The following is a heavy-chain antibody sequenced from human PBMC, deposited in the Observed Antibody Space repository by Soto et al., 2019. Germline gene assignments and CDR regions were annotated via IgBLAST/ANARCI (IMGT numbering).Heavy chain of an antibody. V-gene: IGHV4-34*01. J-gene: IGHJ4*02. CDR1: GGYFSCYY. D-gene: IGHD2-15*01. CDR2: INHSGST. CDR3: AARPRSGVAANGEFY. Sequence: PSETLSLTCAVYGGYFSCYYWSWIRQPPGKGLEWIGEINHSGSTNYNPSLKSRVTISVDTSKNQFSLKLSSVTAADTAVYYCAARPRSGVAANGEFYWGQGTLVTVSS.